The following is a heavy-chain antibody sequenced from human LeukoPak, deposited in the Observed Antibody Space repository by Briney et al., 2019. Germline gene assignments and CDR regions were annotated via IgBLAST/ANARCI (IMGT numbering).Heavy chain of an antibody. V-gene: IGHV4-59*01. CDR1: GGSISSYY. D-gene: IGHD1-14*01. J-gene: IGHJ6*02. Sequence: SETLSLTCTVSGGSISSYYWSWIRQPPGKGLEWIGYIFYSGSTNYNPSLKSRVTISVDTSKNQFSLKLSSVTAADTAVYYCARGVPAGYSYYGMDAWGQGTTVTVSS. CDR3: ARGVPAGYSYYGMDA. CDR2: IFYSGST.